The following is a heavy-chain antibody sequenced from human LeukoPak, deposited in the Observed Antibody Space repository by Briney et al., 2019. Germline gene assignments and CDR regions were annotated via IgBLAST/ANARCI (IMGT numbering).Heavy chain of an antibody. V-gene: IGHV3-33*01. CDR3: ARASSSWYNYFDY. CDR1: GFTFSSYG. J-gene: IGHJ4*02. D-gene: IGHD6-13*01. Sequence: PGGSLRLSCAASGFTFSSYGMHWVRQAPGKGLEWVAAIWYDGSNKYYADSVKGRFTISRDNSKNTLYLQMNSLRAEATAVYYCARASSSWYNYFDYWGQGTLVTVSS. CDR2: IWYDGSNK.